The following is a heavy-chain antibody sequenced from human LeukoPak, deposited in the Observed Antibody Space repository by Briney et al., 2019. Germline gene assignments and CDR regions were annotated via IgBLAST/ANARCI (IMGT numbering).Heavy chain of an antibody. D-gene: IGHD3-9*01. CDR1: VDLFNSYY. CDR2: IYYSGYT. Sequence: SDTQSLLCTVWVDLFNSYYRSWTREPPGKGLEGSGYIYYSGYTNYNPSLKSRLTISVATSKDQFSLKLSSVTAADTAVYYCARHKETLTGRDAFDIWGQGTMVTVSS. J-gene: IGHJ3*02. V-gene: IGHV4-59*08. CDR3: ARHKETLTGRDAFDI.